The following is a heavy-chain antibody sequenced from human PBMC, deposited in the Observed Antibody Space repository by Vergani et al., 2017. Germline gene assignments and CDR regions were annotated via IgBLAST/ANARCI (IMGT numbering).Heavy chain of an antibody. J-gene: IGHJ4*02. D-gene: IGHD3-3*01. CDR3: ARDRKYYDFWSGYGGFDY. CDR2: ISSSSSYI. V-gene: IGHV3-21*01. Sequence: EVQLLESGGGLVKPGGSLRLSCAASGFTFSSYSMNWVRQAPGKGLEWVSSISSSSSYIYYADSVKGRFTISRDNAKNSLYLQMNSLRAEDTAVYYCARDRKYYDFWSGYGGFDYWGQGTLVTVSS. CDR1: GFTFSSYS.